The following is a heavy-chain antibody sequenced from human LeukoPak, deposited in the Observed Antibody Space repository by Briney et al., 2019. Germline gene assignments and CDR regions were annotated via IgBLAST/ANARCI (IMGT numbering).Heavy chain of an antibody. CDR2: ISYDGSNK. J-gene: IGHJ4*02. CDR3: ARAGQLLSHFDY. CDR1: GFTFGDYA. V-gene: IGHV3-30-3*01. Sequence: GGSLRLSCIGSGFTFGDYAVSWVRQAPGKGLEWVAVISYDGSNKYHADSVEGRFTISRDNSKNTLYLQMNSLRAEDTAVYYCARAGQLLSHFDYWGQGTLVTVSS. D-gene: IGHD2-2*01.